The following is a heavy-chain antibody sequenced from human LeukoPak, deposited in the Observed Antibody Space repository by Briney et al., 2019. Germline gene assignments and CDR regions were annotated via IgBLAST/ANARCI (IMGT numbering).Heavy chain of an antibody. CDR2: INPSGGAT. Sequence: GRSLRLSCAASGFTFSSYGMHWVRQAPGQGLEWMGLINPSGGATDYAQRFRGRVTMTRDTSTTTVYVELSSLRSEDTAVYYCARARDYRGSAYPPDYWGQGTLVTVSS. D-gene: IGHD3-22*01. CDR1: GFTFSSYG. V-gene: IGHV1-46*01. CDR3: ARARDYRGSAYPPDY. J-gene: IGHJ4*02.